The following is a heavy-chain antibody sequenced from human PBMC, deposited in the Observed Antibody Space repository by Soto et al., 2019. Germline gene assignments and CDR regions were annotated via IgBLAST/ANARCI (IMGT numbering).Heavy chain of an antibody. D-gene: IGHD3-22*01. Sequence: ASVKVSCKASGYTFTSYAMHWVRQAPGQRLELMGWINAGNGNTKYSQKFQGRVTITRDTSASTAYMELSSLRSEDTAVYYCARGASQGGYYYDYFDYWGQGTLVTVYS. J-gene: IGHJ4*02. CDR1: GYTFTSYA. V-gene: IGHV1-3*01. CDR3: ARGASQGGYYYDYFDY. CDR2: INAGNGNT.